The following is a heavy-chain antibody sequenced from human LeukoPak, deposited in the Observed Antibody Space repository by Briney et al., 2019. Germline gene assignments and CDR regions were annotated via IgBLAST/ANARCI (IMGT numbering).Heavy chain of an antibody. J-gene: IGHJ6*02. D-gene: IGHD3-9*01. CDR3: ARDYDILTGYVPNGMDV. V-gene: IGHV3-21*01. CDR2: ISSSSSYI. CDR1: GFTFSSYS. Sequence: GGSLRLSCAASGFTFSSYSMNWVRQAPGKGLEWVSSISSSSSYIYYADSVKGRFTISRDNAKNSLYLQMNSLRAEDTAVYYCARDYDILTGYVPNGMDVWGQGTTVTVSS.